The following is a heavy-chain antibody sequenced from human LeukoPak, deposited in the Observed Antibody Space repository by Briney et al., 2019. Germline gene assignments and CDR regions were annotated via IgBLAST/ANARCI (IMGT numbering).Heavy chain of an antibody. V-gene: IGHV3-48*03. CDR1: GFTFSTSE. CDR3: ARKKTRGLDY. Sequence: PGGSLRLSCAASGFTFSTSEMNWVRQAPGKGLEWVSYISDSGSAIYYADSVKGRLTISRDNAKNSLYLEMNSLRAEDTAIYYCARKKTRGLDYWGQGTLVTVSS. J-gene: IGHJ4*02. D-gene: IGHD3-10*01. CDR2: ISDSGSAI.